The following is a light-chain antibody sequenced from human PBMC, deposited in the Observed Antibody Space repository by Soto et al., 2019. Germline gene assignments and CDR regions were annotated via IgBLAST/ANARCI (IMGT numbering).Light chain of an antibody. Sequence: ESLLIQNKVTLSLSPGERATLSCRASQSVRTYLAWYQVKPGQAPSLLIYDASRRASGVPARFSGSGSGTDFTLTISSLEPEDFAHYYYHHRNTWPPITFGQGTRLEI. J-gene: IGKJ5*01. CDR2: DAS. CDR1: QSVRTY. V-gene: IGKV3-11*01. CDR3: HHRNTWPPIT.